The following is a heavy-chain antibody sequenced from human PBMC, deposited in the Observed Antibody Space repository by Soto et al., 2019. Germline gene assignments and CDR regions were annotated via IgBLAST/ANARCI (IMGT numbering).Heavy chain of an antibody. CDR3: ARAASYYYDTPGAFDI. Sequence: SETLSLTCTVSGGSMSSYYWSWIRQPPGKGLEWIGYIYYSGSTNYNPSLKSRVTIVDTSKNQFSLKLSSVTAADTAVYYCARAASYYYDTPGAFDIWGQGTMVTVSS. D-gene: IGHD3-22*01. V-gene: IGHV4-59*01. CDR1: GGSMSSYY. CDR2: IYYSGST. J-gene: IGHJ3*02.